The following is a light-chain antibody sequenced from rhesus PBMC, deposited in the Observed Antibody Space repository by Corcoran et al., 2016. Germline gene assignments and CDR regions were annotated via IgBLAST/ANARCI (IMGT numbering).Light chain of an antibody. V-gene: IGKV1-69*01. CDR2: RAS. Sequence: DIQMAQSPSSLSASVGDRVTITCRASQGISNWLAWYQQKPGKAPKLLSYRASNLETGVPSRFSGSGSGTHFTLTISSLQPEDIATYYCQQHDNSPPSFGQGTKVEIK. CDR3: QQHDNSPPS. J-gene: IGKJ2*01. CDR1: QGISNW.